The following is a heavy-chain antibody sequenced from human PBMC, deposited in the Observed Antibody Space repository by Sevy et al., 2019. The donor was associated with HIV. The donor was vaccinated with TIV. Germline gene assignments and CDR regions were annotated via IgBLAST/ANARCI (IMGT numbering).Heavy chain of an antibody. D-gene: IGHD3-16*01. V-gene: IGHV3-30*03. CDR2: ISYDGNNR. Sequence: GGSLRLSCAASGFTFSDHGMHWVRQAPGKGLDWVAAISYDGNNRYYADSVQGRFTISRDNSKNTLYLQMNSLRVEDTAVYYCARYWGRDGHSIDYWGQGTLVTVSS. J-gene: IGHJ4*02. CDR1: GFTFSDHG. CDR3: ARYWGRDGHSIDY.